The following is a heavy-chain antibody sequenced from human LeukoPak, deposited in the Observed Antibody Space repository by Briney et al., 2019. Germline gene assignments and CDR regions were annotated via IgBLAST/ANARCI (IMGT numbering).Heavy chain of an antibody. CDR2: IYPRDSDT. CDR1: GYIFNTYW. Sequence: GESLKISCKGSGYIFNTYWIGWVRQMPGKGLEWMGIIYPRDSDTRYNPSFQGQVSISADKSINTAYLQWSSLKASDTAMYYCASVPSYSSNWHRDAFDIWGQGTMVTVSS. V-gene: IGHV5-51*01. D-gene: IGHD6-13*01. J-gene: IGHJ3*02. CDR3: ASVPSYSSNWHRDAFDI.